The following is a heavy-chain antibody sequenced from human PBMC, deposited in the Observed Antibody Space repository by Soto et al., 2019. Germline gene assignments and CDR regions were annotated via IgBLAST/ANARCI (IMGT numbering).Heavy chain of an antibody. CDR2: IRPDGAQN. CDR1: GFTFPNYW. D-gene: IGHD3-10*01. V-gene: IGHV3-7*01. CDR3: ASGTIPMIRGVYDS. Sequence: EVQLVESGGGLVQPGGSLRLSCVASGFTFPNYWLSWVRQAPGKGPEWVANIRPDGAQNYYAASVKGRFTISRDNVKNSLYLQMDSLRAEDTAVYYCASGTIPMIRGVYDSWGQGTLVTVSS. J-gene: IGHJ4*02.